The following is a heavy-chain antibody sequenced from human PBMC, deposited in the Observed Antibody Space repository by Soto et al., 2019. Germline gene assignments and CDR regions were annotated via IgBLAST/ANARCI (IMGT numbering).Heavy chain of an antibody. Sequence: GGSLGLSCAASGDPFSSYSLNWVRQTPGKGLEWVSAIVGNGGATFYADSVKGRFTISRDNSKNTLFLEMNSLRAEDTAIYYCAKDRSGSYPNWFDPWGQGTLVTVSS. CDR2: IVGNGGAT. CDR1: GDPFSSYS. CDR3: AKDRSGSYPNWFDP. D-gene: IGHD1-26*01. J-gene: IGHJ5*02. V-gene: IGHV3-23*01.